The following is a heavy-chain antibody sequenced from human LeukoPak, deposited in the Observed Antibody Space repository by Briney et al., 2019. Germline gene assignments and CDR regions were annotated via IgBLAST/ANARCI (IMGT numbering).Heavy chain of an antibody. V-gene: IGHV4-59*01. J-gene: IGHJ4*02. D-gene: IGHD2-15*01. CDR1: GGSISSYY. CDR3: ARGYCSGGSCYNRY. CDR2: IYYSGST. Sequence: SETLSLTCTVSGGSISSYYWSWIQQPPGKGLEWIGYIYYSGSTNYNPSLKSRVTISVDTSKNQFSLKLSSVTAADTAVYYCARGYCSGGSCYNRYWGQGTLVTVSS.